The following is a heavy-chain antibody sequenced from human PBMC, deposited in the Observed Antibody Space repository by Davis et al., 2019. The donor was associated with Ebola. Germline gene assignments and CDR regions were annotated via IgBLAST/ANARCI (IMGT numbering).Heavy chain of an antibody. V-gene: IGHV1-8*02. CDR2: MNPNSGNT. Sequence: ASVKVSCKASGGTFSSYDINWVRQATGQGLEWMGWMNPNSGNTGYAQKFQGRVTMTRNTSISTAYMELRSLRSDDTAIYYCARDRGMGALSFDYWGRGTLVTVSS. D-gene: IGHD1-26*01. J-gene: IGHJ4*02. CDR1: GGTFSSYD. CDR3: ARDRGMGALSFDY.